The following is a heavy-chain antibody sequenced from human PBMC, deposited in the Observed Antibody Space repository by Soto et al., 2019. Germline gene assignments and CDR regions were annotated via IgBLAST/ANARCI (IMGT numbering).Heavy chain of an antibody. CDR1: GFTFSSNA. CDR3: TSTNVFEMASRRYFDL. V-gene: IGHV3-23*01. Sequence: PGGSLRLSCAASGFTFSSNAMSWVRQAPGKGLEWVSTITVGGGSTTYYADSVKGRFTISRDNSKNTLYLHMSSLRADDTAVYYCTSTNVFEMASRRYFDLWGRGTLVTVSS. J-gene: IGHJ2*01. CDR2: ITVGGGSTT. D-gene: IGHD1-26*01.